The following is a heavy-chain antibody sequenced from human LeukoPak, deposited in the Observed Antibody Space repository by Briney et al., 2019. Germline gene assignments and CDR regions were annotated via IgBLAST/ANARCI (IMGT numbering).Heavy chain of an antibody. V-gene: IGHV1-18*01. D-gene: IGHD2-15*01. CDR1: GYTFTSYG. CDR3: ARNTCSGGSCYSDY. CDR2: ISAYNGNT. J-gene: IGHJ4*02. Sequence: ASVKVSCKASGYTFTSYGISWVRQAPGQGLEWMGWISAYNGNTNYAQKLQGRVTMTTDTSTSTAYMELRSLSSDDTAVYYCARNTCSGGSCYSDYWGQGTLVTVSS.